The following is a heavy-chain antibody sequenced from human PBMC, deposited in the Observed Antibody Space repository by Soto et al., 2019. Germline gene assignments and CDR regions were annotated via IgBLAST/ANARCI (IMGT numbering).Heavy chain of an antibody. CDR3: ALRSLRYFAWYRGDYNWFAP. Sequence: QITLKESGTTLVKPTQTLTLTCTFSGFALSTSGVGVGWIRQPPGKALEWLALIYWNDDKRYSPSLKSRLTITNDTAKNQVVLRMPNMDPVATATYYCALRSLRYFAWYRGDYNWFAPGGQGTVGTFS. J-gene: IGHJ5*02. D-gene: IGHD3-9*01. CDR2: IYWNDDK. CDR1: GFALSTSGVG. V-gene: IGHV2-5*01.